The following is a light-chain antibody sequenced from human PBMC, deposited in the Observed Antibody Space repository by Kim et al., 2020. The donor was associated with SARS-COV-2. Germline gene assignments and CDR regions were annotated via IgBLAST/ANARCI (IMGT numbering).Light chain of an antibody. CDR3: SAWDTTLGAWV. Sequence: QAGLTQPPSVSKGLRQTATLTCTGNSHNVGNQGATCLQQHQGHPPKLLSYRNNKRPSGISERFPASRSGSTASLTSTGLQPEDETDYYCSAWDTTLGAWVFGGGTQLTVL. V-gene: IGLV10-54*04. CDR2: RNN. J-gene: IGLJ2*01. CDR1: SHNVGNQG.